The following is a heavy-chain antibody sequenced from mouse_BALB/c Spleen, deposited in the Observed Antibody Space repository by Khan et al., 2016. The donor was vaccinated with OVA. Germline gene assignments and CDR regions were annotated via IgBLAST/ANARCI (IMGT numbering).Heavy chain of an antibody. CDR3: VRKNLECYGSSYDYAMDY. V-gene: IGHV5-17*02. Sequence: EVELVESGGGLVQPGGSRKLSCAASGFTFSSFGMHWVRQAPEKGLEWVAYISSGNTIYSADTVKGRFTISRDNPKNTLFLQMTSLRPEDTAMCYCVRKNLECYGSSYDYAMDYWGQGTSVTVSS. J-gene: IGHJ4*01. CDR2: ISSGNTI. D-gene: IGHD1-1*01. CDR1: GFTFSSFG.